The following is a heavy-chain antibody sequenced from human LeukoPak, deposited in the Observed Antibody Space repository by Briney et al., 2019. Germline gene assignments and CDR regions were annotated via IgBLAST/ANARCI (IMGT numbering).Heavy chain of an antibody. CDR3: ARGNNWNDGYYFDY. D-gene: IGHD1-1*01. V-gene: IGHV1-69*04. CDR1: GGTFSSYA. J-gene: IGHJ4*02. CDR2: IIPILDIA. Sequence: SVKVSCQASGGTFSSYAISWVRQAPGQGLEWMGRIIPILDIANYAQKFQGRVTITADKSTSTAYMELSSLRSEDTAVYYCARGNNWNDGYYFDYWGQGTLVTVSS.